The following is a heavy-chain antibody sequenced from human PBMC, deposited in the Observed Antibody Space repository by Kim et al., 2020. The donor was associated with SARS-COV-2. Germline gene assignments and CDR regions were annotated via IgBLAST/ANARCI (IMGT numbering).Heavy chain of an antibody. Sequence: ASVKVSCKASGYNYRSYGLSWLRQAPGQGLEWMGWISGYNGDTKYSRRFEDRVTMTTDTSTDTASMDLKNLEFNDTAVYYCARTGRVHYGDFQNWYFDVWGRGTLVAVSS. V-gene: IGHV1-18*01. CDR1: GYNYRSYG. D-gene: IGHD4-17*01. CDR2: ISGYNGDT. CDR3: ARTGRVHYGDFQNWYFDV. J-gene: IGHJ2*01.